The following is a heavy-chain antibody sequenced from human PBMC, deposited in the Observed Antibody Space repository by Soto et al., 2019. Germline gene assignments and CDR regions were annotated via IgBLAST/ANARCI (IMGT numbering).Heavy chain of an antibody. D-gene: IGHD2-15*01. CDR2: ISPSTSHI. CDR3: SGCSGGACHQNYGMDV. V-gene: IGHV3-21*01. CDR1: GFTFSSCT. J-gene: IGHJ6*02. Sequence: EVHLVESGGGLVKPGGSLRLSCAVSGFTFSSCTMNWVRQAPGKGLEWVSSISPSTSHIYYADSVKGRFTISRDNAKNSRFLQMNSLRAEDTAMYYCSGCSGGACHQNYGMDVWGQGTTVTVSS.